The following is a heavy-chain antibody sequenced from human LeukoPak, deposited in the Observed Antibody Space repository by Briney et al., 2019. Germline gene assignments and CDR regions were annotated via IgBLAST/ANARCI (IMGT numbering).Heavy chain of an antibody. D-gene: IGHD2-15*01. V-gene: IGHV4-59*01. Sequence: SETLSLTCTVSGDSISSYYWSWIRQPPGKGLVWIGYIYYSGSTNYNPSLKSRVTISVDTSKNQFSLKLSSVTAADTAVYYCARGGVGWPYYFDYWGQGTLVTVSS. CDR2: IYYSGST. CDR1: GDSISSYY. CDR3: ARGGVGWPYYFDY. J-gene: IGHJ4*02.